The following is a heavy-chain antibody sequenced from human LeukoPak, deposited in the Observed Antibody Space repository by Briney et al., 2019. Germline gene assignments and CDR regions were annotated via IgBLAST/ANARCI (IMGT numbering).Heavy chain of an antibody. CDR2: ISWNSGSI. CDR1: GFTFSSYA. D-gene: IGHD3-22*01. Sequence: GGSLRLSCAASGFTFSSYAMSWVRQAPGKGLEWVSGISWNSGSIGYADSVKGRFTISRDNAKNSLYLQMNSLRAEDTALYHCARDHYYDSSGYYSANAFDIWGQGTMVTVSS. J-gene: IGHJ3*02. CDR3: ARDHYYDSSGYYSANAFDI. V-gene: IGHV3-20*01.